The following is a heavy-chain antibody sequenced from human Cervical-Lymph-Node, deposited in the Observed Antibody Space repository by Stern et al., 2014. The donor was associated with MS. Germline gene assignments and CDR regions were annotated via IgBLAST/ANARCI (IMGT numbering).Heavy chain of an antibody. J-gene: IGHJ4*02. CDR3: ARDRHDLGYCSGGSCYLPDY. Sequence: VQLVESGGGVVQPGRSLRLSCAASGFTFSSYGMHWVRQAPGKGLEWVAVIWDDGSNKYYADSVNGRFTISRDNSKNTLYLQMNSLRAEDTSVYYCARDRHDLGYCSGGSCYLPDYWGQGTLVTVSS. CDR2: IWDDGSNK. D-gene: IGHD2-15*01. V-gene: IGHV3-33*01. CDR1: GFTFSSYG.